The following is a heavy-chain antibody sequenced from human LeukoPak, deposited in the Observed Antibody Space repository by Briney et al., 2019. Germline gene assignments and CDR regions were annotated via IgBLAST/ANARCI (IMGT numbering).Heavy chain of an antibody. CDR3: ATRIAAGGLFFFDY. J-gene: IGHJ4*02. CDR2: IHTNDKT. Sequence: GGSLRLSCGASGFIVNGKYMSWVRQAPGKGLEWVSGIHTNDKTYYADSVKGRFTISRDNSKNTLFLQMNTLGAEDTAVYYCATRIAAGGLFFFDYWGQGTLVTVSS. CDR1: GFIVNGKY. D-gene: IGHD6-13*01. V-gene: IGHV3-53*01.